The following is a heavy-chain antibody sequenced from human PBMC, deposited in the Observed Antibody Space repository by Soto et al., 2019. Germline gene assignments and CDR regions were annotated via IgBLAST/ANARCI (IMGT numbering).Heavy chain of an antibody. D-gene: IGHD6-6*01. J-gene: IGHJ6*03. V-gene: IGHV1-2*04. Sequence: GSVKVSCKASGYTFTGYYMHWVRQAPGQGLEWMGWINPNSGGTNYAQKFQGWVTMTRDTSISTAYMELSRLRSDDTAVYYCARGLSVAALSYYYMDVWGKGTTVTVSS. CDR2: INPNSGGT. CDR3: ARGLSVAALSYYYMDV. CDR1: GYTFTGYY.